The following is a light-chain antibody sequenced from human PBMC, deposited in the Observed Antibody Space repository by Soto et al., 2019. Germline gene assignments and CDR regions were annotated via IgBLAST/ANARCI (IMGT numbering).Light chain of an antibody. J-gene: IGKJ1*01. CDR3: QQYNSYPWT. CDR1: QSAYSSY. V-gene: IGKV3-20*01. CDR2: GAS. Sequence: PGDRATLSCRSSQSAYSSYLSWYQQKPGQAPRLLIYGASNRATGIPDRFSGSGSGTDFTLTISGLEPEDFATYYCQQYNSYPWTFGQGTKVDIK.